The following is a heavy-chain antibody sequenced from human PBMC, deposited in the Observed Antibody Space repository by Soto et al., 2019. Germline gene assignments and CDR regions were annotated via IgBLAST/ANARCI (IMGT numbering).Heavy chain of an antibody. D-gene: IGHD4-17*01. V-gene: IGHV1-46*01. CDR3: ARDPPYGDYVGYYGMDV. CDR1: GFTFTSSA. Sequence: ASVKVSCKASGFTFTSSAVQWVRQARGQRLEWMGIINPSGGSTSYAQKFQGRVTMTRDTSTSTVYMELSSLRSEDTAVYYCARDPPYGDYVGYYGMDVWGQGTKVTVSS. J-gene: IGHJ6*02. CDR2: INPSGGST.